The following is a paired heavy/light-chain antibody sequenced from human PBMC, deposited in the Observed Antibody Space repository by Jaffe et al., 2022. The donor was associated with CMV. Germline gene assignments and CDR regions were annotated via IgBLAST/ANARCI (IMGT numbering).Heavy chain of an antibody. D-gene: IGHD1-1*01. CDR3: ARSLYGTNWISFDT. CDR1: ADSISSYY. J-gene: IGHJ5*02. CDR2: IYYSGNT. Sequence: QVQLQESGPGLVKASETLSLTCSVSADSISSYYWSWVRQPPGKGLEWIGYIYYSGNTNYNPSLKSRVTISVDRSKNQFSLHLRSVTAADTAVYFCARSLYGTNWISFDTWGQGTLVTVSS. V-gene: IGHV4-59*01.
Light chain of an antibody. CDR1: SSNIGNNY. V-gene: IGLV1-51*01. Sequence: QSVLTQPPSVSAAPGQKVTISCSGSSSNIGNNYVSWYQHLPETAPKLLIYDNNKRPSGIPDRFSGSKSGTSATLGITGLQTGDEADFYCGTWDSSLSVVIFGGGTKLTVL. J-gene: IGLJ2*01. CDR2: DNN. CDR3: GTWDSSLSVVI.